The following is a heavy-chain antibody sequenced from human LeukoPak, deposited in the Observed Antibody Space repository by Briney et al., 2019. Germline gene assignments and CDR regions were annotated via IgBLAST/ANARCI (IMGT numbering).Heavy chain of an antibody. D-gene: IGHD1-7*01. CDR2: IYYSGST. Sequence: SETLSLTCTVSGGSISSYYWSWMRQSPGKGLEWIGYIYYSGSTNYSPSLKSRVTISLDTSKNQFSLQLSSVTAADTAVYYCASTEWNYARWGQGTLVTVSS. CDR1: GGSISSYY. J-gene: IGHJ4*02. CDR3: ASTEWNYAR. V-gene: IGHV4-59*08.